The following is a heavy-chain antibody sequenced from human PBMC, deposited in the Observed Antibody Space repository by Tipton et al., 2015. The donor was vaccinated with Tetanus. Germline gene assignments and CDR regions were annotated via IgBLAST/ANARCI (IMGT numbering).Heavy chain of an antibody. CDR2: LYYTGTT. D-gene: IGHD7-27*01. CDR3: ARLSLKLGMWAFDI. Sequence: TLSLTCTVSGGSISTTSDYWGWIRQPPGTGLEWIGSLYYTGTTYYNPSLKSRLTISVDTSKNQFSLRLSSVTASDTAVYFFARLSLKLGMWAFDIWGRGTLVTVSS. CDR1: GGSISTTSDY. J-gene: IGHJ3*02. V-gene: IGHV4-39*01.